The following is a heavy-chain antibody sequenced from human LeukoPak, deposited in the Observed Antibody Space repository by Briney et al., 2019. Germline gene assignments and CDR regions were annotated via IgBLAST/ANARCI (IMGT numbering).Heavy chain of an antibody. J-gene: IGHJ1*01. CDR3: AREEEVRSEYFQH. CDR2: INPNSGGT. V-gene: IGHV1-2*02. Sequence: ASVKVSCKASGYTFTGYYMHWVRQAPGQGLEWMGWINPNSGGTNYAQKFQGRVTMTRDTSISTAYMELSRLRSDDTAVYYCAREEEVRSEYFQHWGQGTLVTVSS. D-gene: IGHD3-10*01. CDR1: GYTFTGYY.